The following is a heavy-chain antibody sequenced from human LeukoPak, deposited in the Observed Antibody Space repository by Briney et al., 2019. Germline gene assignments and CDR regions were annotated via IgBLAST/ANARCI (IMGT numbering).Heavy chain of an antibody. J-gene: IGHJ3*02. CDR3: ARALGTPSAFDI. Sequence: KTSETLSLTCTVSGGSINTGGYYWSWIRQHPGKGLEWIGYTDYSGSTYYNPSLKSRVTMSADTSKNQLSLKLTSVTAADTAVYYCARALGTPSAFDIWGQGTMVTVSS. CDR2: TDYSGST. CDR1: GGSINTGGYY. D-gene: IGHD6-13*01. V-gene: IGHV4-31*03.